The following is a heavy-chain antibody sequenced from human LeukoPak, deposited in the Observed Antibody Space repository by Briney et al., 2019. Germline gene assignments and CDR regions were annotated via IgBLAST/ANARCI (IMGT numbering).Heavy chain of an antibody. D-gene: IGHD6-13*01. CDR2: IYYSGST. J-gene: IGHJ3*02. Sequence: SETLSLTCTVSGGSISSYYWSWIRQPPGKGLEWIGYIYYSGSTNYNPSLKSRVTMSVDTSKNQFSLKLSSVTAADTAVYYCARDPAAAGIFDAFDIWGQGTMVTVSS. CDR1: GGSISSYY. CDR3: ARDPAAAGIFDAFDI. V-gene: IGHV4-59*12.